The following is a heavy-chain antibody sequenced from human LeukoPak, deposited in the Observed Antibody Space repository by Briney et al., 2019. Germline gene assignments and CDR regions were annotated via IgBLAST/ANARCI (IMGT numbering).Heavy chain of an antibody. Sequence: SETLSLTCAVYGGSFSGYYSSWIRQPPGKGLEWIGEINHSGSTNYNPSLKSRVTISVDTSKNQFSLKLSSVTAADTAVYYCARVTMIGNWFDPWGQGTLVTVSS. V-gene: IGHV4-34*01. J-gene: IGHJ5*02. CDR1: GGSFSGYY. D-gene: IGHD3-22*01. CDR3: ARVTMIGNWFDP. CDR2: INHSGST.